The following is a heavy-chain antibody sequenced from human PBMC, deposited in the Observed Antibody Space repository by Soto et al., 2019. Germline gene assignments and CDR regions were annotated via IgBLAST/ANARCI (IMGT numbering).Heavy chain of an antibody. CDR3: ASNYYDSSGYPEDAFDI. J-gene: IGHJ3*02. D-gene: IGHD3-22*01. CDR2: IYYSGST. CDR1: GGSISSGGYY. V-gene: IGHV4-31*03. Sequence: SETLSLTCTVSGGSISSGGYYWSWIRQHPGKGLEWIGYIYYSGSTYYNPSLKSRVTISVDTSKNQFSLKLSSVTAADTAVYYCASNYYDSSGYPEDAFDIWGQGPMVTVSS.